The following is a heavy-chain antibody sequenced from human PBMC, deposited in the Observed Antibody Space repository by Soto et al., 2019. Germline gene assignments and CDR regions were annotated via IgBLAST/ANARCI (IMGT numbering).Heavy chain of an antibody. CDR1: GFPFSTYG. CDR3: ARDDAFGNENGFDI. J-gene: IGHJ3*02. D-gene: IGHD1-1*01. Sequence: GGSLRLSCAVSGFPFSTYGFHWVRQPPGKGLEWVAVIVSDGSAKYHADSVEGRFTISRDNSKDTLYLKMNSLRAEDTAVYYCARDDAFGNENGFDIWGQGTMVTVSS. V-gene: IGHV3-33*01. CDR2: IVSDGSAK.